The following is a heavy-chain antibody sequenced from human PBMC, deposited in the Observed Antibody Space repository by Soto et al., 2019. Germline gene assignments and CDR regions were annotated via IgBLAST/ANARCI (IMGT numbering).Heavy chain of an antibody. V-gene: IGHV5-51*01. CDR3: ARRQGSGYFGP. J-gene: IGHJ4*03. CDR1: GYTFTDYW. CDR2: IWPGDSDT. Sequence: PGESLKISCKGSGYTFTDYWIGWVRPMPGKCLEWMGIIWPGDSDTRYSPSFQGQVTISVDKSISTAYLQWSSLKASDTAIYYCARRQGSGYFGPCGQGTLVTVSS.